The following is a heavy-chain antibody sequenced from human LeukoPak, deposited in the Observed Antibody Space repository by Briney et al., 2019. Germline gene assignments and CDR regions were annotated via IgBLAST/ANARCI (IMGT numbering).Heavy chain of an antibody. J-gene: IGHJ4*02. CDR3: ARDTVSSWYFDY. D-gene: IGHD6-13*01. CDR2: ISSSSSYI. CDR1: GFTFSSYS. Sequence: GGSLRLSCAASGFTFSSYSMNWVRQAPGKGLEWVSSISSSSSYIYYADSVKGRFTISRDNAKNSLYLQMNSLRAEDTAVYYCARDTVSSWYFDYWGQGTLVTVSS. V-gene: IGHV3-21*01.